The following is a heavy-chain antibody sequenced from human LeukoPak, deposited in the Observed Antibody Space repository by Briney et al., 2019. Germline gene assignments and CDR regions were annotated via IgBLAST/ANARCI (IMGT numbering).Heavy chain of an antibody. CDR1: GFTFSSYS. Sequence: GGSLRLSCAASGFTFSSYSMNWVRQAPGKGLEWVSYISSSSSTIYYADSVKGRFTISRDNAKNSLYLQMNSLRAEDTAVYYCAREEYYYGSGRGYYFDYWGQGTLVTVSS. D-gene: IGHD3-10*01. J-gene: IGHJ4*02. V-gene: IGHV3-48*04. CDR3: AREEYYYGSGRGYYFDY. CDR2: ISSSSSTI.